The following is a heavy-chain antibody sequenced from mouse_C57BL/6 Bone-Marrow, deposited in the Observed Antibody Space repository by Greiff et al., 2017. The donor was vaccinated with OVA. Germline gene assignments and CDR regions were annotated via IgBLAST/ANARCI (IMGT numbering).Heavy chain of an antibody. D-gene: IGHD2-5*01. CDR3: AREGGYSTSFAY. CDR1: GYTFTDYY. V-gene: IGHV1-19*01. J-gene: IGHJ3*01. Sequence: VQLRQSGPVLVKPGASVKMSCKASGYTFTDYYMNWVKQSHGKSLEWIGVINPYNGGTSYNQKFKGKATLTVDKSSSTAYMELNSLTSEDSAVYYCAREGGYSTSFAYWGQGTLVTVSA. CDR2: INPYNGGT.